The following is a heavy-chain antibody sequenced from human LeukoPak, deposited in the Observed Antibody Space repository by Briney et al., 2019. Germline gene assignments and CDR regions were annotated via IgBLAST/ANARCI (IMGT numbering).Heavy chain of an antibody. CDR3: AILAAISGSDYPDD. V-gene: IGHV4-59*08. Sequence: SETLSLTCTVCGGYISSYYWSWIRQPPGKGLEWIGYIYYSGNTIYNPSLKSRVTISVNTSKNHFSLRLRSVTGACTAVYYCAILAAISGSDYPDDWGQGTLVTVSS. CDR2: IYYSGNT. J-gene: IGHJ4*02. CDR1: GGYISSYY. D-gene: IGHD1-26*01.